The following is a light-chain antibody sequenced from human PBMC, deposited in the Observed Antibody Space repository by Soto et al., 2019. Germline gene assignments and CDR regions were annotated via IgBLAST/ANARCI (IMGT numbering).Light chain of an antibody. J-gene: IGLJ3*02. Sequence: QSVLTQPPSVSGAPGQRVTISCTGSSSNIGADYDVHWYQQLPGAAPKLLIRANTHRPSGVPDRFSASKSGTSASLAITGLQADDEADYYCQSYDSSLSGPVFGGGTKVTVL. V-gene: IGLV1-40*01. CDR2: ANT. CDR3: QSYDSSLSGPV. CDR1: SSNIGADYD.